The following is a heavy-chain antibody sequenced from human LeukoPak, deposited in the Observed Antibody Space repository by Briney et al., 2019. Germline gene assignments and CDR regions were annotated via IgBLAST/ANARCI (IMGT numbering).Heavy chain of an antibody. V-gene: IGHV3-7*01. Sequence: GGSLRLSCTASGFSFSGSWMSWVGQLPGKGLEWLADMNPDGSAIVYVDSVKGRFTVSRNNAKNSLYLQMDGLRAEDTAVYYCARDPLNGALDIWGQGTLVTVSS. CDR1: GFSFSGSW. CDR3: ARDPLNGALDI. CDR2: MNPDGSAI. J-gene: IGHJ3*02.